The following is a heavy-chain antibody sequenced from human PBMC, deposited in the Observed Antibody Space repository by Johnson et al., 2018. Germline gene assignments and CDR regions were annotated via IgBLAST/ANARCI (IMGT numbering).Heavy chain of an antibody. CDR2: INHSGST. CDR1: GGSFSGYY. Sequence: QVQLQQWGAGLLKPSETXSLTCAVYGGSFSGYYWSWIRQPPGKGLEWIGEINHSGSTNYNPSLKSRGTISVDTSKTQLSLKMSSVTAADTAVYFFAINIAFDIWGQGTMVTVSS. D-gene: IGHD2/OR15-2a*01. CDR3: AINIAFDI. J-gene: IGHJ3*02. V-gene: IGHV4-34*01.